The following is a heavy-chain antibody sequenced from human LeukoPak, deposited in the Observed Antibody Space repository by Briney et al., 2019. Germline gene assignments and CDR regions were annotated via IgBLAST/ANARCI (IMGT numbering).Heavy chain of an antibody. CDR1: GFTFSSYS. Sequence: GGSLRLSCAASGFTFSSYSMNWVRQAPGKGLEWVSSISSSSSYIYYADSVKGRFTISRDNAKNSLYLQMNSLRAEDTAVYYCARGHYYDSSGRYYFDYWGQGTLVTVSS. CDR3: ARGHYYDSSGRYYFDY. J-gene: IGHJ4*02. CDR2: ISSSSSYI. V-gene: IGHV3-21*01. D-gene: IGHD3-22*01.